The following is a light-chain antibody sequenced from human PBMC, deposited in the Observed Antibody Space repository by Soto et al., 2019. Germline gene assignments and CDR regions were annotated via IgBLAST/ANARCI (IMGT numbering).Light chain of an antibody. CDR2: KAS. V-gene: IGKV1-5*03. Sequence: DIQMTQSPSTLSASVGDRVTITCRASQSISSWLAWYQQKPGKAPKLLIYKASSLESGVPSRFSGSGSGTDFTLTITSLQPDDFATYFCQQYNSYPYTFGQGTKLEIK. J-gene: IGKJ2*01. CDR1: QSISSW. CDR3: QQYNSYPYT.